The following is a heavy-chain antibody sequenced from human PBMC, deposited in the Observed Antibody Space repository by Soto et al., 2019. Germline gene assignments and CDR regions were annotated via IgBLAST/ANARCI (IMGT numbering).Heavy chain of an antibody. J-gene: IGHJ3*01. CDR3: VWSHSAAYHA. D-gene: IGHD2-21*01. Sequence: EVQLVESGGGLVQPGGSLTLSCAASGFTFSSFWMTWVRQAPGKGLEWVANIKQDGSAKNYVDSVEGRFTVSRDNAKNSLYLQMNSQRVEDTAMYYCVWSHSAAYHAWGQGTMVIVSS. CDR1: GFTFSSFW. CDR2: IKQDGSAK. V-gene: IGHV3-7*01.